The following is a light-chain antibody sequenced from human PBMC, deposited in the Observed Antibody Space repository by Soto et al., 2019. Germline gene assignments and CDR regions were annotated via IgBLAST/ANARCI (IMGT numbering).Light chain of an antibody. Sequence: TVLTQSPGTLSLSPGERATLSCRASQSVRSYLAWYQQRPGQAPRLLIHDASTRATGIPARFSGSGSGTDFTLTITSLEPEDFAVYFCQQRSNWPITFGQGTRLEIK. J-gene: IGKJ5*01. CDR1: QSVRSY. CDR3: QQRSNWPIT. V-gene: IGKV3-11*01. CDR2: DAS.